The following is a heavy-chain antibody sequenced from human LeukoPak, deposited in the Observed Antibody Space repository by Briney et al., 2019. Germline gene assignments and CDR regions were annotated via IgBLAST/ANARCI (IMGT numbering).Heavy chain of an antibody. CDR1: GGTFSSYA. J-gene: IGHJ4*02. D-gene: IGHD3-3*01. CDR2: IIPIFGTA. V-gene: IGHV1-69*05. Sequence: GSSVKVSCKASGGTFSSYAISCVRQAPGQGLEWMGRIIPIFGTANYTQKFQGRVTITTDESTSTAYMELSSLRSEDTAVYYCARAQPNDFWSGSFDYWGQGTLVTVSS. CDR3: ARAQPNDFWSGSFDY.